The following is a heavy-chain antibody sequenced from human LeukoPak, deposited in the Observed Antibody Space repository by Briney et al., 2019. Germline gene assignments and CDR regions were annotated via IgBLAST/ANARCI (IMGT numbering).Heavy chain of an antibody. CDR2: ISSSSSYI. V-gene: IGHV3-21*01. D-gene: IGHD2-2*01. J-gene: IGHJ4*02. Sequence: PGGSLRLSCAASGSTFSSYSMNWVRQAPGKGLEWVSSISSSSSYIYYADSVKGRFTISRDNAKNSLYLQMNSLRAEDTAVYYCAREDTDIVVVPAANHFDYWGQGTLVTVSS. CDR3: AREDTDIVVVPAANHFDY. CDR1: GSTFSSYS.